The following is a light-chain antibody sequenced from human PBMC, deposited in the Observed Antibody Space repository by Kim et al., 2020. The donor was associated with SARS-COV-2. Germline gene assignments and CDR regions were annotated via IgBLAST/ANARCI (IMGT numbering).Light chain of an antibody. J-gene: IGLJ2*01. CDR3: QAWVTTTVV. V-gene: IGLV3-1*01. CDR2: HDS. CDR1: RLVDKY. Sequence: SYELTQPPSVSVSPGQTVNITCSGHRLVDKYACWYQQKPGQSPVFVIYHDSNPPSGIPARFSVSNSGNTATLTISETQAVDEADYFCQAWVTTTVVFGGGTKLTVL.